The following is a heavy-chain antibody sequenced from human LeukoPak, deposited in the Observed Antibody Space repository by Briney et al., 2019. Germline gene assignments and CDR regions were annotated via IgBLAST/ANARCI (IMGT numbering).Heavy chain of an antibody. D-gene: IGHD6-19*01. Sequence: SETLSLTCTVSGGSISSGSYYWSWIRQPAGKGLEWIGRIYTSGSTNYNPSLKSRVTISVDTSKNQFSLKLSSVTAADTAVYYCARAGGWYVYWGQGTLVTVSS. V-gene: IGHV4-61*02. CDR3: ARAGGWYVY. CDR1: GGSISSGSYY. CDR2: IYTSGST. J-gene: IGHJ4*02.